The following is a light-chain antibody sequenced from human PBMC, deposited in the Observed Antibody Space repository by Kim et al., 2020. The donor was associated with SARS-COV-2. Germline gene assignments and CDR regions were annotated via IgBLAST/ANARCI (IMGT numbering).Light chain of an antibody. CDR2: GNS. J-gene: IGLJ3*02. CDR1: SSNSEAGYV. V-gene: IGLV1-40*01. CDR3: QSYDSSRSGWV. Sequence: RVTISCTRSSSNSEAGYVVHWYQQLPGPAPKLLIYGNSIRPSGVPDRFSGSRSGTSAALAITGLQAEDEADYYCQSYDSSRSGWVFGGGTQLTVL.